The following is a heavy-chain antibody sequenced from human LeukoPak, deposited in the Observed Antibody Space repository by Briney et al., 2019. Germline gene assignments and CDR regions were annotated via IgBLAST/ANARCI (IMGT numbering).Heavy chain of an antibody. CDR1: GGSISSSSYY. Sequence: SETLSLTCTVSGGSISSSSYYWGWIRQPPGKGLEWIGSIYYSGSTYYDPSLESRVTISVDTSKNQFSLKLSSVTAADTAVYYCARMYSSSWFLLDYWGQGTLVTVSS. CDR2: IYYSGST. J-gene: IGHJ4*02. V-gene: IGHV4-39*01. CDR3: ARMYSSSWFLLDY. D-gene: IGHD6-13*01.